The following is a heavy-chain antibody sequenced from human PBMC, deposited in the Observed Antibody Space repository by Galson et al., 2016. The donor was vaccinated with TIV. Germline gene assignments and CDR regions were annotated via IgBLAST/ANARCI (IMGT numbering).Heavy chain of an antibody. V-gene: IGHV4-59*01. J-gene: IGHJ3*02. CDR3: ARNDYSGNSLRSAFDI. Sequence: ETLSLTCSVSGGSISTYYWSWIRQPPGKGLGWIGFIYYSGTTHNNSSLKSRVSISVDTSKNQFSLKLNSVTAADTAIYYCARNDYSGNSLRSAFDIWGQGKMVTVSS. CDR2: IYYSGTT. D-gene: IGHD4-23*01. CDR1: GGSISTYY.